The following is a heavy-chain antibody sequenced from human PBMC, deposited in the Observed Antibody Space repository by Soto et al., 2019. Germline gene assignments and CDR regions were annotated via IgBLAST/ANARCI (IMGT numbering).Heavy chain of an antibody. CDR1: GFTFSDHY. D-gene: IGHD4-17*01. CDR2: TRNKANSYTT. V-gene: IGHV3-72*01. J-gene: IGHJ2*01. Sequence: GGSLRLSCAASGFTFSDHYMDWVRQAPGKGLEWVGRTRNKANSYTTEYAASVKGRFTISRDDSKNSLYLQMNSLKTEDTAVYYCARAPTSLYGDYDWYFDLWGRGTLVTVSS. CDR3: ARAPTSLYGDYDWYFDL.